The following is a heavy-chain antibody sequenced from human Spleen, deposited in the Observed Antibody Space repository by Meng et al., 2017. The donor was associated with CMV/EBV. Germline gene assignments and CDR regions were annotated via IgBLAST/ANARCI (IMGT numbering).Heavy chain of an antibody. J-gene: IGHJ4*02. D-gene: IGHD3-3*01. CDR1: GGSISSSSYY. CDR3: ARGGFRSGYYNGFRRLFFDY. CDR2: IYYSGST. Sequence: SETLSLTCTVSGGSISSSSYYWGWIRQPPGKGLEWIGSIYYSGSTYYNPSLKSRVTISVDTSKNQFSLKLSSVTAADTAVYYCARGGFRSGYYNGFRRLFFDYWGQGTLVTVSS. V-gene: IGHV4-39*07.